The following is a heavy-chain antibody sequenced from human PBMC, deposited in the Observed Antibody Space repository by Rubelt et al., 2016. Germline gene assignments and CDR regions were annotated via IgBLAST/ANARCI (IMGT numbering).Heavy chain of an antibody. Sequence: QLQLVQSGAEVKKPGASVKVPCKASGYTFTSYGISWVRQAPGQGLEWMGWISAYNDDTKYAQKIHGSGTMTTDTSTSPAYMGLRSLRSDDTAVYYCARNLIRITVGGVIVPPDYWGQGTLVTVSS. CDR2: ISAYNDDT. CDR3: ARNLIRITVGGVIVPPDY. J-gene: IGHJ4*02. CDR1: GYTFTSYG. V-gene: IGHV1-18*01. D-gene: IGHD3-16*02.